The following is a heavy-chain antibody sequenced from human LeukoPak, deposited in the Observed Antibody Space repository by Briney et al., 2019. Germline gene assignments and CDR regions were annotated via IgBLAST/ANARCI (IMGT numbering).Heavy chain of an antibody. J-gene: IGHJ1*01. D-gene: IGHD2-8*02. CDR2: TYYRSKWYS. Sequence: SQTLSLTCAISGDSVSSNSAAWNWVRQSPSRGLEWLGRTYYRSKWYSHYSVSVKSRITINPDTSRNQFSLQLNSVTPEDTAVYYCAKGPGYFQHRGQGTLVTVSS. CDR3: AKGPGYFQH. CDR1: GDSVSSNSAA. V-gene: IGHV6-1*01.